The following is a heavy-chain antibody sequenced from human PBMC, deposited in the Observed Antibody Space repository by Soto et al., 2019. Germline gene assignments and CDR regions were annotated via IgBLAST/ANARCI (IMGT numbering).Heavy chain of an antibody. CDR2: INHRGST. CDR3: ARGSRYSYGYLFDY. J-gene: IGHJ4*02. Sequence: SETLSVTCAVYGGSFSGYYWSWIRQPPGKGLAWLGEINHRGSTNSNPSLQSRVTISLDTSKNQFSLNLSSATAADTAVYYCARGSRYSYGYLFDYWGQGTLVTVSS. V-gene: IGHV4-34*01. D-gene: IGHD5-18*01. CDR1: GGSFSGYY.